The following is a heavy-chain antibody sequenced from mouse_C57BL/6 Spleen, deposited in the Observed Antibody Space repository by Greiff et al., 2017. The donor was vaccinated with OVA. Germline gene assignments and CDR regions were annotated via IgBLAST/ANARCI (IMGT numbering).Heavy chain of an antibody. D-gene: IGHD2-5*01. CDR3: ASNSNWYFDV. V-gene: IGHV1-55*01. J-gene: IGHJ1*03. CDR1: GYTFPSYW. CDR2: IYPGSGST. Sequence: QVQLKQPGAELVKPGASVKMSCKASGYTFPSYWITWVKQRPGQGLEWIGDIYPGSGSTNYNEKFKSKATLTVDTSSSTAYMQLSSLTSEDSAVYYCASNSNWYFDVWGTGTTVTVAS.